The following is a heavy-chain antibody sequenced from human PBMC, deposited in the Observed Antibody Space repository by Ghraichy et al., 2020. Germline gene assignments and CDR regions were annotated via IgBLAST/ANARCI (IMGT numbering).Heavy chain of an antibody. CDR3: ARAEMATITYRSGPRSYGMDV. V-gene: IGHV3-74*01. Sequence: GGSLRLSCAASGFTFSSYWMHWVRQAPGKGLVWVSRINSDGSSTSYADSVKGRFTISRDNAKNTLYLQMNSLRAEDTAVYYCARAEMATITYRSGPRSYGMDVWGQGTTVTVSS. D-gene: IGHD5-24*01. J-gene: IGHJ6*02. CDR1: GFTFSSYW. CDR2: INSDGSST.